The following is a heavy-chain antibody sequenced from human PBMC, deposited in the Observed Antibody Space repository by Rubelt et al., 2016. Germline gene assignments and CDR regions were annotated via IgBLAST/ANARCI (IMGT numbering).Heavy chain of an antibody. V-gene: IGHV4-34*01. D-gene: IGHD3-10*01. Sequence: QVQLPQWGAGLLKPSETLSLTCAVYGGSFSGYYWSWIRQPPGKGLEWIGEINHSGSTNYNPSLKSRVTISVDTSKDQFALKLSSVTAAETAVYYCARGGRYYGSGSYQRHNWFDPWGQGTLVTVSS. CDR3: ARGGRYYGSGSYQRHNWFDP. CDR1: GGSFSGYY. J-gene: IGHJ5*02. CDR2: INHSGST.